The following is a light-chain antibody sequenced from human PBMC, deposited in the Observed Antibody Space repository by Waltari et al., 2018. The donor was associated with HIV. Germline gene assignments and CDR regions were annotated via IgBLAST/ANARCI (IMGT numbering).Light chain of an antibody. V-gene: IGLV2-14*01. CDR2: EVS. CDR1: SSDVGGYNS. CDR3: SSYTSSSVV. J-gene: IGLJ2*01. Sequence: QSALTQPASVSGSPGQSITISCTGTSSDVGGYNSVSWYQQHTGKAPKLMIYEVSNRPSGVSNRFSGSKSGNTASLTISGLQAEDEADYYCSSYTSSSVVFGGGTKLTVL.